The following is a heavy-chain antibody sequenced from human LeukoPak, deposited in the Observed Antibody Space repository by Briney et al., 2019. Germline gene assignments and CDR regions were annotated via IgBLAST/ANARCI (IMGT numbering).Heavy chain of an antibody. J-gene: IGHJ4*02. V-gene: IGHV3-11*06. D-gene: IGHD6-13*01. Sequence: PGGSLRLSCAASGFTFSDYYMSWIRQAPGKGLEWVSYISSSSSYTNYADSVKGRFTISRDNAKNSLYLQMNSLRAEDTAVYYCARDWAPGAHSSSWLYWGQGTLVTVSS. CDR2: ISSSSSYT. CDR1: GFTFSDYY. CDR3: ARDWAPGAHSSSWLY.